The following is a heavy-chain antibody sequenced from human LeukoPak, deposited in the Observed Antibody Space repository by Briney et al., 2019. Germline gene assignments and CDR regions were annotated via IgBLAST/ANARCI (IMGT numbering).Heavy chain of an antibody. Sequence: SVKVSCKASGGTFSSYAISWVRQAPGQGLEWMGGIIPIFGTANYAQKFQGRVTITADESTSTAYMELSSLRSEDTAVYYCAYPPYSSSSGGYYMDVWGKGTTVTVSS. J-gene: IGHJ6*03. CDR3: AYPPYSSSSGGYYMDV. D-gene: IGHD6-6*01. CDR2: IIPIFGTA. V-gene: IGHV1-69*13. CDR1: GGTFSSYA.